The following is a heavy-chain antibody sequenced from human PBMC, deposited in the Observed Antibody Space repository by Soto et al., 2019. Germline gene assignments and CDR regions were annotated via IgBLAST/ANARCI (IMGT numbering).Heavy chain of an antibody. J-gene: IGHJ4*02. Sequence: GGSLRLSCAASGFTFSSYAMHWVRQAPGKGLEWVAVISYDGSNKYYADSVKGRFTISRDNSKNTLYLQMNSLRAEDTAVYYCAREPLQSIPDASGSYYEWGQGTLVTVSS. V-gene: IGHV3-30-3*01. D-gene: IGHD1-26*01. CDR2: ISYDGSNK. CDR1: GFTFSSYA. CDR3: AREPLQSIPDASGSYYE.